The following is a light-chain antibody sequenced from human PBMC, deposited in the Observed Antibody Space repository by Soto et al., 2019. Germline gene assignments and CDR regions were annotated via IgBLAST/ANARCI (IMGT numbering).Light chain of an antibody. CDR2: GAS. V-gene: IGKV3-15*01. J-gene: IGKJ1*01. Sequence: EIVMTQSPATLSVSPGERATLSCRVSQSVSSNLAWYQQKPGQAPRLLIYGASTRATGIPARFSGSGSGTEFTLTISSLQSEDFAVYYCQQYNNTETFGQGTKVEIK. CDR1: QSVSSN. CDR3: QQYNNTET.